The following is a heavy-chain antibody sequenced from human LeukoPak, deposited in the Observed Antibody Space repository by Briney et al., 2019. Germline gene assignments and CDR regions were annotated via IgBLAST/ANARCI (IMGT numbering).Heavy chain of an antibody. CDR2: ISGSGGST. V-gene: IGHV3-23*01. Sequence: GASLRLSCAASGFTFSSYAMSWVRQAPGKGLEWVSAISGSGGSTYYADSVKGRFTISRDNSKNTLYLQMNSLRAEDTAVYYCEKCPKPAMVDYWGQGTLVTVSS. D-gene: IGHD5-18*01. CDR1: GFTFSSYA. CDR3: EKCPKPAMVDY. J-gene: IGHJ4*02.